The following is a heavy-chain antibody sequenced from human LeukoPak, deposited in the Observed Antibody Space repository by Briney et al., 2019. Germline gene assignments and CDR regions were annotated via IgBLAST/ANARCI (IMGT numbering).Heavy chain of an antibody. CDR1: GGSISSYY. CDR3: ARGVYIAAAQYGY. CDR2: IYYSGTT. V-gene: IGHV4-59*01. Sequence: SETLSRNCTVAGGSISSYYWSWLRQPPGNGLEGIGYIYYSGTTNYNPSLKSRVTISADTSKNQFSLKLSSVTAADTAVYYCARGVYIAAAQYGYWGQGTLVTVSS. J-gene: IGHJ4*02. D-gene: IGHD6-13*01.